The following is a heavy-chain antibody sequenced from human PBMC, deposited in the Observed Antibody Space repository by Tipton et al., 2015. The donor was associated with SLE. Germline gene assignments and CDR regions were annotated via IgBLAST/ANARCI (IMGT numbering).Heavy chain of an antibody. CDR1: GFTLSDYW. CDR3: AKTNWLDS. V-gene: IGHV3-7*01. J-gene: IGHJ5*01. CDR2: IKGDGSEK. Sequence: SLRLSCEASGFTLSDYWMNWVRQAPGKGLEWVAHIKGDGSEKNYVDSVKGRFSISRDNARNSLFLQMNSLRDEDTAMYFCAKTNWLDSWGQGTRVTVSS.